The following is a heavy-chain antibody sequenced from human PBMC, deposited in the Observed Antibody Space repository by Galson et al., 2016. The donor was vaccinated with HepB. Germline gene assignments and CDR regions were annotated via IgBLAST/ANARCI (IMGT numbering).Heavy chain of an antibody. CDR1: GFTFNSYG. J-gene: IGHJ2*01. CDR3: ARGAAMVNWYFDL. Sequence: SLRLSCAASGFTFNSYGMHWVRQAPGKGLEWVAVIWFDGSNKYSADSVKGRFTISRDNSKNTLYLQMFSLRAEDTAVYYCARGAAMVNWYFDLWGRGTLVTVSS. CDR2: IWFDGSNK. V-gene: IGHV3-33*01. D-gene: IGHD5-18*01.